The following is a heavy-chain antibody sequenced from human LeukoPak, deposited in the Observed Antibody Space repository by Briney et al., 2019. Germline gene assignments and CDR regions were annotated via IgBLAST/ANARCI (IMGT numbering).Heavy chain of an antibody. CDR3: ARDDPLLWFGEQIFDY. D-gene: IGHD3-10*01. Sequence: SETLSLTCTVSGYSISSGYYWGWIRQPPGKGLEWIGSSYHTGDTYYNPSLKSRVAISVDTSKNQFSLKLSSVTAADTAVYYCARDDPLLWFGEQIFDYWGQGTLVTVSS. V-gene: IGHV4-38-2*02. CDR1: GYSISSGYY. J-gene: IGHJ4*02. CDR2: SYHTGDT.